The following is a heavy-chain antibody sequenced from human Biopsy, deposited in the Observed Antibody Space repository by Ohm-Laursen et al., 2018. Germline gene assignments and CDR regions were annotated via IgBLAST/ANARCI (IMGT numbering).Heavy chain of an antibody. CDR2: IYYSGST. Sequence: SETLSLTWAVSGGSISSDYWSWIRQTPGKGLEWIGYIYYSGSTYYNPSLKSRVSISVDTSKNQFSLKLNSVSAADTALFFCARLYRLDDYWNDDPPDAFDVWGPGTMVTVSS. D-gene: IGHD3-3*01. CDR3: ARLYRLDDYWNDDPPDAFDV. V-gene: IGHV4-59*01. CDR1: GGSISSDY. J-gene: IGHJ3*01.